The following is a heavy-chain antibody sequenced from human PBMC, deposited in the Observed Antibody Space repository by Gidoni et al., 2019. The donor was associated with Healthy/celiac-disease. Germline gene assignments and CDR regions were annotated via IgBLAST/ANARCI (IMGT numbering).Heavy chain of an antibody. V-gene: IGHV4-39*01. CDR3: ARSRTTTVTSWDY. J-gene: IGHJ4*02. CDR2: IYYSGST. CDR1: GGSISSSSYY. Sequence: QLQLQESGPGLVKPSETLSLTCTVAGGSISSSSYYWGWIRQPPGKGLEWIGSIYYSGSTYYNPSLKSRVTISVDTSKNQFSLKLSSVTAADTAVYYCARSRTTTVTSWDYWGQGTLVTVSS. D-gene: IGHD4-17*01.